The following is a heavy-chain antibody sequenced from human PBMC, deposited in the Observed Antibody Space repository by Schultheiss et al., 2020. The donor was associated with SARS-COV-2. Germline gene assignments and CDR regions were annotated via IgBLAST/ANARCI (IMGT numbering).Heavy chain of an antibody. Sequence: SETLSLTCTVSGGSLSSGSYYWSWIRQPAGKGLEWLGRVYTSGSTNYNPSLKSRVTISVDTSKNQFSLKLSSVTAADTAVYYCGRGRNYVGIWGQGTMVTVSS. J-gene: IGHJ3*02. CDR3: GRGRNYVGI. V-gene: IGHV4-61*02. CDR1: GGSLSSGSYY. D-gene: IGHD1-7*01. CDR2: VYTSGST.